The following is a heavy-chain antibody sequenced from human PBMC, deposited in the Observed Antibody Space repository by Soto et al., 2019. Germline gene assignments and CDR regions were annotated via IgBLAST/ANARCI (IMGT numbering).Heavy chain of an antibody. D-gene: IGHD3-10*01. CDR2: ISSSTSII. J-gene: IGHJ6*03. CDR3: ARDSGSTYYYYYMDV. CDR1: GFTFSSYS. Sequence: SGGSLRLSCAASGFTFSSYSMNWVRQAPGKGLEWVSYISSSTSIIYYADSVKGRFTISRDNAKNSLYPQMNSLRAEDTAVYYCARDSGSTYYYYYMDVWGKGTTVTVSS. V-gene: IGHV3-48*01.